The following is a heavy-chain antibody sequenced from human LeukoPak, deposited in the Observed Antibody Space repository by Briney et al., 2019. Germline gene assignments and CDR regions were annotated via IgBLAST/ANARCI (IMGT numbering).Heavy chain of an antibody. CDR1: GFTFSSYG. CDR2: IWYDGSNK. J-gene: IGHJ4*02. D-gene: IGHD5-18*01. CDR3: ARGGYSYGYSPTYYFDY. V-gene: IGHV3-33*01. Sequence: GGSLRLSCAASGFTFSSYGMHWVRQAPGKGLECVAVIWYDGSNKYYADSVKGRFTISRDNSKNTLYLQMNSPRAEDTAVYYCARGGYSYGYSPTYYFDYWGQGTLVTVSS.